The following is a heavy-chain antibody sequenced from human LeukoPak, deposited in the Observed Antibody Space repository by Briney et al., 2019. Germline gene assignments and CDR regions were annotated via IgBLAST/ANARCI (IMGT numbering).Heavy chain of an antibody. CDR2: IIGGAGST. J-gene: IGHJ4*02. V-gene: IGHV3-23*01. CDR3: AKVKVPDY. CDR1: GFPFSSHG. Sequence: PGGSLRLSCAASGFPFSSHGMSWVRQAPGKGLEWVSGIIGGAGSTYYADSVKGRFTISGDNSKNTLYLQMNSLRAEDTAVYYCAKVKVPDYWGQGTLVTVSS.